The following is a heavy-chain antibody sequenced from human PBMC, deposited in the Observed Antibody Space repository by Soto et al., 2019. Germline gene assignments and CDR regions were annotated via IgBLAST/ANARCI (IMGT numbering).Heavy chain of an antibody. D-gene: IGHD3-16*02. J-gene: IGHJ6*02. CDR3: ARARYYDYVWGSYRYYYYYGMDV. CDR1: GGSFSGYY. CDR2: INHSGST. V-gene: IGHV4-34*01. Sequence: SETLSLTCAVYGGSFSGYYWSWIRQPPGKGLEWIGEINHSGSTNYNPSLKSRVTISVDTSKNQFSLKLSSVTAADAAVYYCARARYYDYVWGSYRYYYYYGMDVWGQGTTVTVSS.